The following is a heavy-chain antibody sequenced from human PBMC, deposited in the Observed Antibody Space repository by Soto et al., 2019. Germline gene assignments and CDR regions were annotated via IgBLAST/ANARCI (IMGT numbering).Heavy chain of an antibody. CDR3: ARAEVWGSYRCFDY. V-gene: IGHV4-4*02. D-gene: IGHD3-16*02. Sequence: QVQLQESGPGLVKPSGTLSLTCAVSGGSISSSNWWSWVRQSPGKGLEWIGEIYHSGSTNYNPSLKSRVSISVDKSKNQFSLKLKSVTATDTAVYYCARAEVWGSYRCFDYWGQGTLVTVSS. CDR1: GGSISSSNW. CDR2: IYHSGST. J-gene: IGHJ4*02.